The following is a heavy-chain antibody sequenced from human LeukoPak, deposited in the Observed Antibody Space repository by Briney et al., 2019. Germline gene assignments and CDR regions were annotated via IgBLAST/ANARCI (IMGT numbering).Heavy chain of an antibody. V-gene: IGHV3-30-3*01. J-gene: IGHJ4*02. CDR1: GFTFSSYA. CDR2: ISYDGSNK. D-gene: IGHD5-24*01. Sequence: GGSLRLSCAASGFTFSSYAMHWVRQAPGKGLEWVAVISYDGSNKYYADSVKGRFTISRDNSKNTLYPQMNSLRAEDTAVYYCARAAHRRDGYNFLDYWGQGTLVTVSS. CDR3: ARAAHRRDGYNFLDY.